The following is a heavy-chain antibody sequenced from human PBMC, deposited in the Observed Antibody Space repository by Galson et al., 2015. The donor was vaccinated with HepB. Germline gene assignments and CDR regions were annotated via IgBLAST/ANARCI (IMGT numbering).Heavy chain of an antibody. CDR1: GFTFSNAW. J-gene: IGHJ6*02. D-gene: IGHD3-16*01. Sequence: SLRLSCAASGFTFSNAWMSWVRQAPGKGLEWVGRIKSKTDGGTTDYAAPVKGRFTISRDDSKNTLYLQMNSLKTEDTAVYYCTGGSQPDYYYYYGMDVWGQGTTVTVSS. CDR2: IKSKTDGGTT. V-gene: IGHV3-15*01. CDR3: TGGSQPDYYYYYGMDV.